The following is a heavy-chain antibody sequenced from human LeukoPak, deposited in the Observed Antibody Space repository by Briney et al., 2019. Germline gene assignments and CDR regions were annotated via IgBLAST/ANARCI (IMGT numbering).Heavy chain of an antibody. CDR1: GFTFDDYA. D-gene: IGHD2-2*01. J-gene: IGHJ4*02. Sequence: GGSLRLSCAASGFTFDDYAMHWVRQAPGKGLEWVSGISWNSGSIGYADSVKGRFTISRDNAKNSLYLQMYSLRAEDTALYYCAKGGSEYQLLSAFDYWGQGTLVTVSS. CDR3: AKGGSEYQLLSAFDY. CDR2: ISWNSGSI. V-gene: IGHV3-9*01.